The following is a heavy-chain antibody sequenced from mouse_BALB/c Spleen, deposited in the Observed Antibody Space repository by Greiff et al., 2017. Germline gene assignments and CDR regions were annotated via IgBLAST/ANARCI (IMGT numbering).Heavy chain of an antibody. V-gene: IGHV5-17*02. CDR3: ARSPSGLRYFDV. CDR2: ISSGSSTI. CDR1: GFTFSSFG. D-gene: IGHD2-13*01. Sequence: EVKLQESGGGLVQPGGSRKLSCAASGFTFSSFGMHWVRQAPEKGLEWVAYISSGSSTIYYADTVKGRFTISRDNPKNTLFLQMTSLRSEDTAMYYCARSPSGLRYFDVWGAGTTVTVSS. J-gene: IGHJ1*01.